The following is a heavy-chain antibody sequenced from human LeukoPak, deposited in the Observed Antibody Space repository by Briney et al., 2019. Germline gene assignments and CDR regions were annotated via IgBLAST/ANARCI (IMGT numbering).Heavy chain of an antibody. J-gene: IGHJ5*02. D-gene: IGHD6-13*01. Sequence: GASVKVSRKASGYTFTGYYMHWVRQAPGQGLEWMGWINPNSGGTNYAQKFQGRVTMTRDTSISTAYMELSRLRSDDTAVYYCAREPTRRGYSSSWYVPVDPWGQGTLVTVSS. CDR2: INPNSGGT. CDR1: GYTFTGYY. CDR3: AREPTRRGYSSSWYVPVDP. V-gene: IGHV1-2*02.